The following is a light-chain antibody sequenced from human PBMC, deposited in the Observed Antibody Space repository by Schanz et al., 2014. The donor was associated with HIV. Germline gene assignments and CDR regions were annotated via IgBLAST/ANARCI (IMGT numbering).Light chain of an antibody. J-gene: IGKJ2*03. V-gene: IGKV1-5*03. CDR3: QQYDKYSYS. CDR1: QNIGNW. Sequence: IQMTQSPSTLSASVGARVTITCRASQNIGNWVAWYQQKPGKAPNLLIYRASTLKTGVPSRFSGSGSGTEFALTISSLQPDDVATYYCQQYDKYSYSFGQGTKLEIK. CDR2: RAS.